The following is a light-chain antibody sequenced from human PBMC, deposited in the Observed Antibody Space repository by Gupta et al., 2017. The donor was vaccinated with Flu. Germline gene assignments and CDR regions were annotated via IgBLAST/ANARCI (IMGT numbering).Light chain of an antibody. Sequence: TCHGDKLVDELVWWLQQKPGQSPVMVVYQDNKRPSGIHERFSGSNSVNTATLTISGTQAVDEADYYCQAWDSSTGVFGGGTMLTVL. J-gene: IGLJ2*01. V-gene: IGLV3-1*01. CDR1: KLVDEL. CDR2: QDN. CDR3: QAWDSSTGV.